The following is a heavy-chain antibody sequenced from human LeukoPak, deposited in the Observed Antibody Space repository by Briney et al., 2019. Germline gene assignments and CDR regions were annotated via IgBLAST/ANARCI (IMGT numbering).Heavy chain of an antibody. V-gene: IGHV3-48*04. J-gene: IGHJ5*02. CDR3: ARDLVIAAAGNPHP. Sequence: GGALRLSCAASGFTFSSYGMHWVRQAPGKGLEWVSYISSISNSIYHADSVKGRFTISRDNAKNSLYLQMNSLRAEDTAVYYCARDLVIAAAGNPHPWGQGTLVTVSS. CDR2: ISSISNSI. D-gene: IGHD6-13*01. CDR1: GFTFSSYG.